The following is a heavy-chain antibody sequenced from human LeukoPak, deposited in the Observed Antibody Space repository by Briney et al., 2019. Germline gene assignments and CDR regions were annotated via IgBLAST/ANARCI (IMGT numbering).Heavy chain of an antibody. CDR1: DGAIAGYS. CDR2: IYYSGST. V-gene: IGHV4-59*01. D-gene: IGHD3-10*01. CDR3: ARGQRSDAGWGLYYYYYYIDV. J-gene: IGHJ6*03. Sequence: SETLSLTCTVSDGAIAGYSWSWIQQPPGKGLEWIGYIYYSGSTNYNPSLKSRVTISVDTSKNQFSLKLSSATAADTAVYYCARGQRSDAGWGLYYYYYYIDVWGKGTTVTVSS.